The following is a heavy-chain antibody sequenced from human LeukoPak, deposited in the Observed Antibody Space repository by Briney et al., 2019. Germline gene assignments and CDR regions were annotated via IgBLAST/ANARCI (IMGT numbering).Heavy chain of an antibody. J-gene: IGHJ6*03. CDR3: ARLGDYYYYYMDV. CDR2: IYFIGST. Sequence: SETMSPTSPVSARSISSSSYYWGWLRQPPGKGREWIGSIYFIGSTYYNPTFKSRVTISVDTSKSQFSLKLSSVTAADTAVYYCARLGDYYYYYMDVWGKGTTVTVSS. V-gene: IGHV4-39*01. CDR1: ARSISSSSYY. D-gene: IGHD3-10*01.